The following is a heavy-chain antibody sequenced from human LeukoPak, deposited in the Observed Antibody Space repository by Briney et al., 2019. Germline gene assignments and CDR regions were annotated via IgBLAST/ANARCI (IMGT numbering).Heavy chain of an antibody. CDR3: AKDALWFGELFFDY. J-gene: IGHJ4*02. D-gene: IGHD3-10*01. CDR2: ISGSGGST. CDR1: GFTFSSYA. Sequence: TGGSLRLSCAASGFTFSSYAMHWVRQAPGKGLEWVSAISGSGGSTYYADSVKGRFTISRDNSKNTLYLQMNSLRAEDTAVYYCAKDALWFGELFFDYWGQGTLVTVSS. V-gene: IGHV3-23*01.